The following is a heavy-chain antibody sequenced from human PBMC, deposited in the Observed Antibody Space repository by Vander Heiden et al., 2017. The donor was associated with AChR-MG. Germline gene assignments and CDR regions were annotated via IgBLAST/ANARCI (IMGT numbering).Heavy chain of an antibody. CDR2: IYYSGST. CDR1: GGSISSGGYY. Sequence: QVQLQESGPGLVKPSQTLSLTCTVSGGSISSGGYYWSWIRQHPGKGLEWIGYIYYSGSTYYNPSLKSRVTISVDTSKNQFSLKLSSVTAADTAVYYCARASPRLGSRGRYFDLWGRGTLVTVSS. V-gene: IGHV4-31*03. D-gene: IGHD3-10*01. CDR3: ARASPRLGSRGRYFDL. J-gene: IGHJ2*01.